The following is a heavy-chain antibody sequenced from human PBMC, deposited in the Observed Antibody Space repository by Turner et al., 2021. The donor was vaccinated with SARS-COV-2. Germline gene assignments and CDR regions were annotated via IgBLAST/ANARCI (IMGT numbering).Heavy chain of an antibody. CDR3: AKDGYDGIYCSGGSCYSGWFDS. CDR1: GFTFSSYA. Sequence: EVQLLESGGGLVQPGGSLRLPCAASGFTFSSYAMSWVRQAPGKGLEWVAAISGSGGSTYYADSVKGRFTISRDNSKNTLYLQMNSLRAEDTAVYYCAKDGYDGIYCSGGSCYSGWFDSWGQGTLVTVSS. V-gene: IGHV3-23*01. D-gene: IGHD2-15*01. J-gene: IGHJ5*01. CDR2: ISGSGGST.